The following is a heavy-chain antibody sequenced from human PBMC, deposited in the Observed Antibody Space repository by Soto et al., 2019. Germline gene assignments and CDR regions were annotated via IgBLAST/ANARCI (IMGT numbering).Heavy chain of an antibody. V-gene: IGHV3-23*01. CDR1: GFTFSSYA. CDR2: ISGSRGST. J-gene: IGHJ4*02. D-gene: IGHD6-19*01. Sequence: PGGSLRLSCAASGFTFSSYAMSWVRQAPGKGLEWVSAISGSRGSTYYADSVKGRFTISRDNSKNTLYLQMDSLRAEDTAVYYCAKDRRGSGWYYFDYWGQGTLVTVSS. CDR3: AKDRRGSGWYYFDY.